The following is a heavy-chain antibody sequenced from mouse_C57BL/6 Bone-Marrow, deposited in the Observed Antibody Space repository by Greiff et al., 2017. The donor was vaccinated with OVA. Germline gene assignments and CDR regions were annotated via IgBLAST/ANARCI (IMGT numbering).Heavy chain of an antibody. D-gene: IGHD2-4*01. CDR1: GYSFTSYY. V-gene: IGHV1-66*01. J-gene: IGHJ2*01. Sequence: VQLQQSGPGLVKPGASVKISCKASGYSFTSYYINWVKQRPGQGLEWIGWIYPGSGNTKYNEKFKGKAPLTTDTSSSTAYMQLSSLTSEDSAVYYGAREKDDYDNFDYWGQGTTLTVSS. CDR3: AREKDDYDNFDY. CDR2: IYPGSGNT.